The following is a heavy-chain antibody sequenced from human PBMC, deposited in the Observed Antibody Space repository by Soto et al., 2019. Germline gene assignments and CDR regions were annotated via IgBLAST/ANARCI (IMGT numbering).Heavy chain of an antibody. CDR2: ISAYNGNT. CDR1: GYTFTSYG. CDR3: ARVKYSPPYYYYDGMDV. Sequence: QGQLVQSGAEVKKPGASVKVSCKASGYTFTSYGISWVRQAPGQGLEWMGWISAYNGNTNYAQKLQCRDTMTTDTSTSTAYMELRSLRSDDTAVYYCARVKYSPPYYYYDGMDVWGQGPTVTVSS. J-gene: IGHJ6*02. V-gene: IGHV1-18*01. D-gene: IGHD5-18*01.